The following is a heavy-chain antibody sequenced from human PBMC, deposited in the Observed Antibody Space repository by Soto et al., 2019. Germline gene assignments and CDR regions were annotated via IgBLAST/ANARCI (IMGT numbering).Heavy chain of an antibody. J-gene: IGHJ4*02. D-gene: IGHD5-12*01. CDR3: TTAGSGYDLSNHAIDY. V-gene: IGHV3-15*01. Sequence: EVQLVESGGGLVKPGESLRLSCAASGFTFSNAWMSWLRQAPGKGLEWVGRIKSKSDGGTTDYAAPERGRFTISRGDSKNTLYLHMNSLKTVDTAGYYCTTAGSGYDLSNHAIDYWGQGTLVTVFS. CDR2: IKSKSDGGTT. CDR1: GFTFSNAW.